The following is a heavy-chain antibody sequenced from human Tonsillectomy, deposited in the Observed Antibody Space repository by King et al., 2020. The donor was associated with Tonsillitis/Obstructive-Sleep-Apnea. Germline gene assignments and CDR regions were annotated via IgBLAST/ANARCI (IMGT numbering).Heavy chain of an antibody. V-gene: IGHV3-48*03. Sequence: VQLVQSGGGLVQPGGSLRLSCAASGFTFSSYEMNWVRQAPGKGLEWVSYISSSGSAIYYADSVKGRFTISRDNAKNSLYLQMNSLRAEDTAVYYCVRSGSQDAFDIWGQGTMVTVSS. J-gene: IGHJ3*02. D-gene: IGHD3-10*01. CDR1: GFTFSSYE. CDR3: VRSGSQDAFDI. CDR2: ISSSGSAI.